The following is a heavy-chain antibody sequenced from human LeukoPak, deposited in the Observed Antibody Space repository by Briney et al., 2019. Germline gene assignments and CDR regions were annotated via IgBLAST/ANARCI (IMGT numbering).Heavy chain of an antibody. J-gene: IGHJ5*02. CDR1: GFTFSSYT. CDR3: ARTLWVELLKAWFDP. Sequence: GGSLRLSCAASGFTFSSYTMSWVRQAPGKGLEWVSGITNYGSSTYYAESVKGRFTISRDNAKNTLYLQMNSQRAEDTAIYYCARTLWVELLKAWFDPWGQGTLVTVSS. D-gene: IGHD1-7*01. CDR2: ITNYGSST. V-gene: IGHV3-23*01.